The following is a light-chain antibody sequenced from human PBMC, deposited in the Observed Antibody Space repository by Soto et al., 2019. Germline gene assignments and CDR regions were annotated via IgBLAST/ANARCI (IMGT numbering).Light chain of an antibody. CDR1: QDISNY. Sequence: DLQMTQSPSSLSASVGDRVTITCQASQDISNYLNWYQQKPGKAPKLLVYDASSLKAGVPSRFSGSGSGTDFTLTINSLQPEDFATYYCQQYDNLPITFGGGTKVEIE. CDR3: QQYDNLPIT. V-gene: IGKV1-33*01. J-gene: IGKJ4*01. CDR2: DAS.